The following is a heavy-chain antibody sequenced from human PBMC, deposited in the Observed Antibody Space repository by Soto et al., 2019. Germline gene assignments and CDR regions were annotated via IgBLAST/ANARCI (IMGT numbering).Heavy chain of an antibody. V-gene: IGHV3-7*05. CDR3: ARDQKQLRLRTLHYYYYGMDV. J-gene: IGHJ6*02. CDR1: GFTFSSYW. CDR2: IKQDGSEK. Sequence: PGGSLRLSCAAPGFTFSSYWMSWVRQAPGKGLEWVANIKQDGSEKYYVDSVKGRFTISRDNAKNSLYLQMNSLRAEDTAVYYCARDQKQLRLRTLHYYYYGMDVWGQGTTVTVSS. D-gene: IGHD1-1*01.